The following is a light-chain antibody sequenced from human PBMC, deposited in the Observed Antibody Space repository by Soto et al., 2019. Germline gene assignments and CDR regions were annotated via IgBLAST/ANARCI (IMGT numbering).Light chain of an antibody. CDR1: SSNIGNNY. V-gene: IGLV1-51*01. CDR2: DNN. CDR3: ATWDGSLSAVV. Sequence: QAVVTQPPSVSAAPGQRVTISCSGSSSNIGNNYVSWYQQLPGTAPKLLIYDNNKRPSGIPDRFSGSKSGTSATLAITGLQTEDEADYYCATWDGSLSAVVFGGGTKLTVL. J-gene: IGLJ2*01.